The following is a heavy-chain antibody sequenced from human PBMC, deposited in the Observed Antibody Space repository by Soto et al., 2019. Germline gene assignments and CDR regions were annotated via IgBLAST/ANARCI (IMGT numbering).Heavy chain of an antibody. Sequence: PGGSLRLSCAASGFTFSRYSMNWVRQAPGKGLEWVSTIVSSSSYLYYADSVKGRFTISRDNAKNSLYLQMNSLRAEDSAVYFCAPRLTSSTQYYYYGMDVWGQGTTVTVSS. CDR2: IVSSSSYL. D-gene: IGHD2-2*01. CDR3: APRLTSSTQYYYYGMDV. J-gene: IGHJ6*02. CDR1: GFTFSRYS. V-gene: IGHV3-21*01.